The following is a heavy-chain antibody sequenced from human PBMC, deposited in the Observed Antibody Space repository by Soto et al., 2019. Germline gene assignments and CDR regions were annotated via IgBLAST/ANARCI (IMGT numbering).Heavy chain of an antibody. CDR3: VQTTGWPGFDF. CDR1: GFAVSSKY. D-gene: IGHD6-19*01. V-gene: IGHV3-53*01. CDR2: IYGGGTT. Sequence: EVQLVESGGGLIQPGGSLRLSCAASGFAVSSKYMTWVRQAPGKGLEWVSVIYGGGTTYYAVSVKGRFTISRDTAKNTLYLQMNSLRAEDTAVYDCVQTTGWPGFDFCGQGTRVTVSS. J-gene: IGHJ4*02.